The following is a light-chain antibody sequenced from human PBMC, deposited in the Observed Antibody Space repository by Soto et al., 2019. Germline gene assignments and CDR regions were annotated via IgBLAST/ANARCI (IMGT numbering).Light chain of an antibody. CDR3: QQCFSLTPLT. V-gene: IGKV1-39*01. J-gene: IGKJ4*01. CDR1: QSISRY. Sequence: DIQLTQSPSSLSASVGDRVTITCRASQSISRYLNWYQQKPGKAPKVLISAASSLQSGVPSRFSGSGSGTDFTLTICSLQPEDFATYYCQQCFSLTPLTFGGGTKVEI. CDR2: AAS.